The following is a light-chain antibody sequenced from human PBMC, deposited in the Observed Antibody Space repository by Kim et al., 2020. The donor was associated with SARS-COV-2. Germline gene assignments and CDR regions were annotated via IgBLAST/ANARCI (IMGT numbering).Light chain of an antibody. CDR2: GKN. Sequence: SSELTQDPAVSVALGQTVRITCQGVSLRSYYATWYQQKPGQAPIVVMYGKNNRPSGIPDRCSGSSSGNTASLTITGPQAGDEADYYCNSRDSNDNGLFGGGTQLTFL. CDR1: SLRSYY. CDR3: NSRDSNDNGL. V-gene: IGLV3-19*01. J-gene: IGLJ2*01.